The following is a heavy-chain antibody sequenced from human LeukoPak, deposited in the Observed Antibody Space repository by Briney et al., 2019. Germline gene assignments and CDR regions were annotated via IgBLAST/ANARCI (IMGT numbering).Heavy chain of an antibody. CDR1: GGTFSSYS. CDR3: ASSLAGTTEDY. J-gene: IGHJ4*02. Sequence: ASVKVSCQASGGTFSSYSISWVRQAPGQGIEWMGGIIPIFGTANYAQKFQGRVTITADKSTSTAYMELSSLRSEDTAVYYCASSLAGTTEDYWGQGTLVTVSS. CDR2: IIPIFGTA. V-gene: IGHV1-69*06. D-gene: IGHD1-7*01.